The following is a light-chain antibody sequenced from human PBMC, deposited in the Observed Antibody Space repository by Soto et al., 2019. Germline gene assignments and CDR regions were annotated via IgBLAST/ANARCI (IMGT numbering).Light chain of an antibody. CDR2: DVS. J-gene: IGLJ1*01. V-gene: IGLV2-14*01. CDR1: SSDVGGYNY. CDR3: SSYTSSSTLYV. Sequence: QSALTQPASVSGSPGQSITISCTGTSSDVGGYNYVSWYQQHPGKVPKLMIYDVSNRPSGVSNRLSGSKSGNTASLTTSGLQAEDEADYYCSSYTSSSTLYVFGTGTKLTVL.